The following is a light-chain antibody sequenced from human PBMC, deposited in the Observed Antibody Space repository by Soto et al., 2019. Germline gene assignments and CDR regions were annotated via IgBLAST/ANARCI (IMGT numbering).Light chain of an antibody. J-gene: IGKJ2*01. CDR1: QSVSRN. CDR3: QQYNQWPPYT. CDR2: GAS. Sequence: EIVMTQSPATLSVSPGERATLSCRASQSVSRNLAWYQQRPGQAPRLLMYGASTRATGIPGRFSGSGSGTDFTLTISSLQSEYFAVYYCQQYNQWPPYTFGPGTKLELK. V-gene: IGKV3-15*01.